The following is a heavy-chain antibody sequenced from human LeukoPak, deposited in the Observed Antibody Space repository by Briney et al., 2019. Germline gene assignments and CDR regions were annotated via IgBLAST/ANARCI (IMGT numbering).Heavy chain of an antibody. CDR2: MNPNNGNT. CDR1: GYTFTTYD. CDR3: ARATREWGFDY. J-gene: IGHJ4*02. Sequence: GALVKVSCKASGYTFTTYDINWVRQATGQGLEWMGWMNPNNGNTGYAQKFQDRVTMTRDTSISTAYMELSSLKSEDTAVYYCARATREWGFDYWGQGTLVTVSS. D-gene: IGHD7-27*01. V-gene: IGHV1-8*02.